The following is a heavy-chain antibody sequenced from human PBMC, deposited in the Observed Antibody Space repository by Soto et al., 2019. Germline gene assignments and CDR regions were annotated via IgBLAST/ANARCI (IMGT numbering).Heavy chain of an antibody. J-gene: IGHJ4*02. Sequence: GGSLRHSCTSSGFNFISLAMSWVRQAPGKGLEWVSSISGSGGSTNYADSVKGRFTVSRDNSQNTLFLQMNSLRAEDTAVYYCAKVISTDYDYWGQGTLVTVSS. V-gene: IGHV3-23*01. D-gene: IGHD4-17*01. CDR2: ISGSGGST. CDR3: AKVISTDYDY. CDR1: GFNFISLA.